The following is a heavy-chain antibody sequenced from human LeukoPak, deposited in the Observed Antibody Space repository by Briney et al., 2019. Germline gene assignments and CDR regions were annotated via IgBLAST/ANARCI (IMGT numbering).Heavy chain of an antibody. V-gene: IGHV3-53*01. J-gene: IGHJ4*02. CDR2: IYSGGST. D-gene: IGHD1-26*01. Sequence: GVSLRLSCAASGFTVSSNYMSWVRQAPGKGLEWVSVIYSGGSTYYADSVKGRFTISRDNSKNTLYLQMNSLRAEDTAVYYCARVKSVGYFDYWGQGTLVTVSS. CDR1: GFTVSSNY. CDR3: ARVKSVGYFDY.